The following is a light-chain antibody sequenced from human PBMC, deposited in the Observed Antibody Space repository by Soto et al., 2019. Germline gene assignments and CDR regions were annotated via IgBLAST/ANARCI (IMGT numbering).Light chain of an antibody. V-gene: IGKV1-39*01. CDR2: GAS. CDR1: QSISNY. Sequence: DIPMTQSPSSLSASVGERVTITCRASQSISNYLNWYQQKPGKAPKLLISGASSLQSGAPSRFSGSGSGTDFTLTISRLQSEDIANYYRQQAYSHPTFGQGTKVEIK. J-gene: IGKJ1*01. CDR3: QQAYSHPT.